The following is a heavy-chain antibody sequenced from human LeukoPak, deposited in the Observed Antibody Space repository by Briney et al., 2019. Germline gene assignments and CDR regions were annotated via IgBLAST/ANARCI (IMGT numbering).Heavy chain of an antibody. V-gene: IGHV4-34*01. D-gene: IGHD3-22*01. CDR1: GGSFSGYY. Sequence: PSETLSLTCAVYGGSFSGYYWSWIRQPPGKGQEWIGEINHSGSTNYNPSLKSRVTISVDTSKNQFSLKLSSVTAADTAVYYCARGSADSSSRFVDYWGQGTMVTVSS. CDR3: ARGSADSSSRFVDY. J-gene: IGHJ4*02. CDR2: INHSGST.